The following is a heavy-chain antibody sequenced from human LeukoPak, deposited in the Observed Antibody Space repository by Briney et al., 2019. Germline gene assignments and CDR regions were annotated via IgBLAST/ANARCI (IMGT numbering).Heavy chain of an antibody. CDR1: ENTFTGHY. J-gene: IGHJ4*02. CDR3: ARYSAQGTY. Sequence: ASVKVSCKASENTFTGHYVHWVRQAPGQGLEWMGWISPDNGGTNYAQKFRGRVTVTRDTSIRTAYMELGSLTSDDTAVYYCARYSAQGTYWGQGTLVTVPS. CDR2: ISPDNGGT. D-gene: IGHD1-7*01. V-gene: IGHV1-2*02.